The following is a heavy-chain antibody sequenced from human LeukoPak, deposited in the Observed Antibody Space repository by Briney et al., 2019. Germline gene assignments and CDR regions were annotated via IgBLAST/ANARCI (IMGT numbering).Heavy chain of an antibody. CDR1: GGSISSYY. V-gene: IGHV4-59*08. Sequence: SETLSLTCTVSGGSISSYYWSWIRQPPGKGLEWIGYIYYSGSTNYNPSLKSRVTISVDTSKNQFSLKLSSVTAADTAVYYCARHVRYCSSTSCYLWGRNWFDPWGQGTLVTVSS. CDR2: IYYSGST. CDR3: ARHVRYCSSTSCYLWGRNWFDP. J-gene: IGHJ5*02. D-gene: IGHD2-2*01.